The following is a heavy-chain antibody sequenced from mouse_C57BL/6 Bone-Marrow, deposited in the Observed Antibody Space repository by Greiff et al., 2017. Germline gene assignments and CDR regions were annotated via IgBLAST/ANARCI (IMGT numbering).Heavy chain of an antibody. CDR3: VRQEAYYSNYDY. CDR1: GFSFNTYA. Sequence: EVKVVESGGGLVQPKGSLKLSCAASGFSFNTYAMNWVRQAPGKGLEWVARIRSKSNNYATYYADSVKDRFTISRDDSESMLYLQMNNLKTEDTAMYYCVRQEAYYSNYDYWGQGTTLTVSS. D-gene: IGHD2-5*01. V-gene: IGHV10-1*01. J-gene: IGHJ2*01. CDR2: IRSKSNNYAT.